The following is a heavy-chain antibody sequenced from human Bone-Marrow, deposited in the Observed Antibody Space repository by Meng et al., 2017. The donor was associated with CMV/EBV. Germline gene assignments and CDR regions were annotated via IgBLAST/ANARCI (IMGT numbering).Heavy chain of an antibody. V-gene: IGHV3-7*01. CDR3: ARVFTREGSAFNAFDI. D-gene: IGHD2-15*01. CDR2: IKPGGSDT. J-gene: IGHJ3*02. Sequence: GESLKISCAASGFTFSRYWMSWVRQAPGKGLEWVANIKPGGSDTDYLDSVKGRFAISRDNARNSLYLNLDSLRAQDTAVYYCARVFTREGSAFNAFDIWGQGTVVTVSS. CDR1: GFTFSRYW.